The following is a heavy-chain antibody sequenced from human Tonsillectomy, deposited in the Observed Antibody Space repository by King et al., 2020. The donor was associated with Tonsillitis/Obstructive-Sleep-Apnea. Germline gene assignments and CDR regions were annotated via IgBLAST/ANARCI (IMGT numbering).Heavy chain of an antibody. D-gene: IGHD2-15*01. Sequence: VQLVESGGGLIQPGGSLRLSCVVSGFTVSNDYMSWVRQAPGKGLEWVSVIYGGGSTYYADSVKGRFTLSRAESKNTVYLQMNSLGVGDAAVYYCAGGYCSGGSCPHYYYMDVWGKGTTVTVS. CDR2: IYGGGST. J-gene: IGHJ6*03. CDR1: GFTVSNDY. CDR3: AGGYCSGGSCPHYYYMDV. V-gene: IGHV3-53*01.